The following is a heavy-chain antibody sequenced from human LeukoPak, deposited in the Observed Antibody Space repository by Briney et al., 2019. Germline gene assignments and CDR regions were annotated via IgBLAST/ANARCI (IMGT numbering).Heavy chain of an antibody. J-gene: IGHJ4*02. V-gene: IGHV4-39*01. CDR1: GGSISSSSYY. Sequence: KPSETLSLTCTVSGGSISSSSYYWGWIRQPPGKGLEWIGSIYYSGSSYYNPSLKSRVTISVDTSKNQFSLKLSSVTAADTAVYYCARGRFGKYFGDYAFERYYFDYWGQGTLVTVSS. CDR2: IYYSGSS. CDR3: ARGRFGKYFGDYAFERYYFDY. D-gene: IGHD4-17*01.